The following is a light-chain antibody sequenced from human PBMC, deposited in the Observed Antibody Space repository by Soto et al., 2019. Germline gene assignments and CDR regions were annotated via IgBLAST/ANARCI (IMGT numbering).Light chain of an antibody. J-gene: IGKJ2*01. Sequence: PGXXATXSCRASQTVSNNYLSWCQQKPGQAPRLLIYLASSRAIGIPXXXXXXXXXXXXXXXXXXLEPEDFAVYYCQHHSSSPHMYTFGQGTRLEXK. CDR2: LAS. CDR3: QHHSSSPHMYT. V-gene: IGKV3-20*01. CDR1: QTVSNNY.